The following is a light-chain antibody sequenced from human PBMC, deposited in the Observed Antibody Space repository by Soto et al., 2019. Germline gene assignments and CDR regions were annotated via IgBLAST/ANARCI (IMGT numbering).Light chain of an antibody. CDR1: QSGSASF. CDR2: AAS. J-gene: IGKJ1*01. CDR3: HQYGPSPGWT. Sequence: LVLTQSPGTLSLSPGDRATLSGRGNQSGSASFLAWHQQKPGQAPRLLIYAASTRAAGIPDRFSGSGSGADFTLTISRLEPEDFAVYYCHQYGPSPGWTFGQGTKADIK. V-gene: IGKV3-20*01.